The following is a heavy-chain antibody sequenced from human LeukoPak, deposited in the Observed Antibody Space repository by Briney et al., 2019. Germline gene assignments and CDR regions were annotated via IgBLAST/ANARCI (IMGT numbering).Heavy chain of an antibody. J-gene: IGHJ4*02. CDR1: GFTFSSYS. V-gene: IGHV3-21*01. CDR3: ARSGSYTRYYFDY. D-gene: IGHD3-10*01. CDR2: ISGSSSYI. Sequence: GGSLRLSCAASGFTFSSYSMNWVRQAPGKGLEWVSSISGSSSYIYYADSVKGRFTISRDNAKNSLYLQMNSLRAEDTAVYYCARSGSYTRYYFDYWGQGTLVTVSS.